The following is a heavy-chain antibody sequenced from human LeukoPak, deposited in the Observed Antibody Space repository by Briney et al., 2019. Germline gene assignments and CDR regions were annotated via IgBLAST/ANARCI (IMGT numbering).Heavy chain of an antibody. J-gene: IGHJ6*02. CDR2: IYYSGST. V-gene: IGHV4-61*01. Sequence: SETLSLTCTVSGGSISNSSYYWGWIRQPPGKGLEWIGYIYYSGSTNYNPSLKSRVTISVDTSKNQFSLKLSSVTAADTAVYYCARESCGGDCYPHHYGMGVWGQGTTVTVSS. CDR1: GGSISNSSYY. CDR3: ARESCGGDCYPHHYGMGV. D-gene: IGHD2-21*02.